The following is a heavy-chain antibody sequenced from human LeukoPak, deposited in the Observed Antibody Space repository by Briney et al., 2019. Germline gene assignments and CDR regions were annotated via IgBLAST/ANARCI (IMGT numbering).Heavy chain of an antibody. J-gene: IGHJ4*02. CDR1: GYSFTYYW. V-gene: IGHV5-51*01. Sequence: GESLKISCKGSGYSFTYYWIAWVRQMPGKGLEWMGIIYPGDSDTRYSPSFQGQVTISADKSISISYLQWSSLKASDTAMYYCARQDGFTQYYFDYWGQGALVTVSS. CDR3: ARQDGFTQYYFDY. CDR2: IYPGDSDT. D-gene: IGHD6-19*01.